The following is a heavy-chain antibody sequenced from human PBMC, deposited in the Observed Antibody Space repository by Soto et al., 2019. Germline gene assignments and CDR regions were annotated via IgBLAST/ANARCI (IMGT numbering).Heavy chain of an antibody. J-gene: IGHJ4*02. CDR2: IWYDASNK. D-gene: IGHD1-26*01. CDR3: ARGRVDGGELDL. V-gene: IGHV3-33*01. Sequence: VQLVESGGGVVQPGRSLRLSCEASGFTFRTYGMYWVGQAPGKGLEWVAVIWYDASNKYYADSVKGRFTISRDNSENTLYLQMNSLRAEDTAVYYCARGRVDGGELDLWGQGTLVTVSS. CDR1: GFTFRTYG.